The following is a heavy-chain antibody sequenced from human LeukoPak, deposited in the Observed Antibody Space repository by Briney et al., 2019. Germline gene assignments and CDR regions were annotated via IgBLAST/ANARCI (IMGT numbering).Heavy chain of an antibody. CDR1: GGPISSSSYY. V-gene: IGHV4-39*01. J-gene: IGHJ4*02. CDR2: IYYSGST. CDR3: ARWHCSSTSCYAGV. Sequence: SSETLSLTCTVSGGPISSSSYYWGWIRQPPGKGLEWIGSIYYSGSTYYNPSLKSRVTISVDTSKNQFSLKSSSVTAADTAVYYCARWHCSSTSCYAGVWGQGTLVTVSS. D-gene: IGHD2-2*01.